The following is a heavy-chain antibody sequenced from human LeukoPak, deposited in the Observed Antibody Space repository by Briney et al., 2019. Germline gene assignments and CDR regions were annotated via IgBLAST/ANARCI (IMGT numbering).Heavy chain of an antibody. CDR1: GFTFSGSA. J-gene: IGHJ4*02. D-gene: IGHD3-10*01. Sequence: GGSLRLSCAASGFTFSGSAMHWVRQASGKGLEWVGRIRSKTNNYATTYAASVKDRFTTSRDDSTNTAYLQMNSLKTEDTAVYYCVRHAASGGSGVDHWGQGTLVTVSS. V-gene: IGHV3-73*01. CDR3: VRHAASGGSGVDH. CDR2: IRSKTNNYAT.